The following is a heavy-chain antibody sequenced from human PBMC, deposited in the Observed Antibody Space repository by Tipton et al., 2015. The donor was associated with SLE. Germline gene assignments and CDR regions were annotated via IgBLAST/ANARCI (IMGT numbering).Heavy chain of an antibody. CDR2: INHSGST. CDR1: GGSFSGYY. Sequence: TLSLTCAVYGGSFSGYYWNWIRQPPGKGLEWIGEINHSGSTNYNPSLKSRVTISVDTSKNQLSLKLRSVTAADAAVYYCATRLYDYGDYGGYFDLWGRGTLVTVSA. V-gene: IGHV4-34*01. D-gene: IGHD4-17*01. J-gene: IGHJ2*01. CDR3: ATRLYDYGDYGGYFDL.